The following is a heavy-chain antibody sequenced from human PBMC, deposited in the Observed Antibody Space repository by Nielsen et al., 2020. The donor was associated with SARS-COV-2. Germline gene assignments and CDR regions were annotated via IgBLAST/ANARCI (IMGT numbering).Heavy chain of an antibody. J-gene: IGHJ5*02. CDR2: IYPGDSDT. D-gene: IGHD3-22*01. CDR1: GYSFTSYW. CDR3: ARRTSRYYDSSGYTNWFDP. Sequence: GESLKISCKGSGYSFTSYWIGWVRQMPGKGLEWMGIIYPGDSDTRYSPSFQGQVTISADKSISTAYLQWSSLKASDTAMYYCARRTSRYYDSSGYTNWFDPWGQGTLVTVSS. V-gene: IGHV5-51*01.